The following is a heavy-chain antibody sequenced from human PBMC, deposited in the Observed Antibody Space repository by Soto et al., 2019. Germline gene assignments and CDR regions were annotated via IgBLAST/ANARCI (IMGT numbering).Heavy chain of an antibody. V-gene: IGHV3-23*01. CDR3: DLRKTGSYFDY. CDR2: ISGSGGST. J-gene: IGHJ4*02. D-gene: IGHD7-27*01. Sequence: PGGSLRLSCAASGFTFSTYAMSWVRQAPGKGLEWVSGISGSGGSTFYAGSVRGRSTISRDNSMNTLFLQMNSLRADDTAVYYCDLRKTGSYFDYWGQGTLVTVSS. CDR1: GFTFSTYA.